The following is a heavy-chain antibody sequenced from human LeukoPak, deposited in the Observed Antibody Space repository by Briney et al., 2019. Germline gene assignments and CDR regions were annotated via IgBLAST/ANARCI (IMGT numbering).Heavy chain of an antibody. V-gene: IGHV4-34*01. Sequence: SETLSLTCAVYGGSFSGYYWSWIRQPPGKGLEWIGEINHSGSTNYNPSLKSRVTISVDTSKNQFSLKLSSVTAADTAVYYCARTYGSGSYRGCWFDPWGQGTLVTVSS. D-gene: IGHD3-10*01. CDR1: GGSFSGYY. CDR3: ARTYGSGSYRGCWFDP. CDR2: INHSGST. J-gene: IGHJ5*02.